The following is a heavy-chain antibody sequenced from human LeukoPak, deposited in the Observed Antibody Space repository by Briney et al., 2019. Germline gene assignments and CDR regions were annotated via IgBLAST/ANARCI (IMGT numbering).Heavy chain of an antibody. J-gene: IGHJ4*02. CDR2: ISAYNGNT. CDR3: AREFVYYYDTSGPIDY. CDR1: GYTFTSYG. D-gene: IGHD3-22*01. Sequence: VASVKVSCKASGYTFTSYGISWVRQAPGEGLERMGWISAYNGNTNYAQKLQGRVTMTTDTSTSTAYMELRSLRSDDTAVYYCAREFVYYYDTSGPIDYWGQGTLVTVSS. V-gene: IGHV1-18*01.